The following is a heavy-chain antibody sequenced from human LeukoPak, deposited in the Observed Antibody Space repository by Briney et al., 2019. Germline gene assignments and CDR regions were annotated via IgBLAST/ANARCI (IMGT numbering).Heavy chain of an antibody. CDR1: GGSVSSGGYY. D-gene: IGHD3-10*01. CDR2: IYYSGST. V-gene: IGHV4-61*08. Sequence: SETLSLTCPVSGGSVSSGGYYWSWIRQPPGKGLEWIGYIYYSGSTNYNPSLKSRVTISVDTSKNQFSLKLSSVTAADTAVYYCAREGTTYYYGSGDNWFDPWGQGTLVTVSS. CDR3: AREGTTYYYGSGDNWFDP. J-gene: IGHJ5*02.